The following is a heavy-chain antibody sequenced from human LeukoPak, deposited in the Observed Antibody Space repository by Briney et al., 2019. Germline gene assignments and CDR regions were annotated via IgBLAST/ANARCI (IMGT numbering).Heavy chain of an antibody. CDR2: IYTSGST. CDR1: GGSISSGRYY. V-gene: IGHV4-61*09. Sequence: SETLSLTCTVSGGSISSGRYYWSWIRQPAGKGLEWIGHIYTSGSTNYNPSLKSRITISVDTSKNQFSLKLSSVTAADTAVYYCAREFHYWGQGTLVTVSS. CDR3: AREFHY. J-gene: IGHJ4*02.